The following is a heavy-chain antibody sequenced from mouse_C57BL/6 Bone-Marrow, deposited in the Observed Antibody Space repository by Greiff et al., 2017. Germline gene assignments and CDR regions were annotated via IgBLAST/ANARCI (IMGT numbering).Heavy chain of an antibody. CDR1: GYAFTNYL. V-gene: IGHV1-54*01. CDR3: ARSGAGSSPWFAY. Sequence: VQLQESGAELVRPGTSVKVSCKASGYAFTNYLIEWVKQRPGQGLEWIGVINPGSGGTNYNEKFKGKATLTADKSSSTAYMQLSSLTSEDSAVYFCARSGAGSSPWFAYWGQGTLVTVSA. D-gene: IGHD1-1*01. J-gene: IGHJ3*01. CDR2: INPGSGGT.